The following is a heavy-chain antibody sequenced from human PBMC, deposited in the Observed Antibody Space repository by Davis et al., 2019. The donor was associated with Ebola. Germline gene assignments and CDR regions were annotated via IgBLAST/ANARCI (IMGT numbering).Heavy chain of an antibody. CDR1: GFRFSTYS. V-gene: IGHV3-21*01. D-gene: IGHD1-26*01. CDR3: TTGGWGFGMDV. J-gene: IGHJ6*02. CDR2: ISVRSNYI. Sequence: GGSLRLSCAASGFRFSTYSMNWVRQPPGKRLEWVSSISVRSNYIYYADSVKGRFTISRDNAKNSLYLRMNSLRGEDTAVYYCTTGGWGFGMDVWGQGTTVNVSS.